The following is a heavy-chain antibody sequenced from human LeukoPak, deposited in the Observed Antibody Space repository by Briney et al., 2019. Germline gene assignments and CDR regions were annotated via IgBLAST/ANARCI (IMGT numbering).Heavy chain of an antibody. CDR2: TSYDGNEK. Sequence: GGSLRLSCAASGFAFSGFGMQWVRQAPGKGLRWGTVTSYDGNEKYYADTVKGRFTISRDNSENTGDLQITSLRSEDTAAYYCATGGTIAATGRMGFWGQGTLVIVSS. CDR3: ATGGTIAATGRMGF. V-gene: IGHV3-30*03. J-gene: IGHJ4*02. D-gene: IGHD6-25*01. CDR1: GFAFSGFG.